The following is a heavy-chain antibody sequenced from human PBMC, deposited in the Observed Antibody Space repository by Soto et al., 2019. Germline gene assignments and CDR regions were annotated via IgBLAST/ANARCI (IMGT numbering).Heavy chain of an antibody. CDR2: INSDGSST. J-gene: IGHJ3*02. D-gene: IGHD3-3*01. Sequence: GGSLRLSCAASGFTFSSYWMHWVRQAPGKGLVWVSRINSDGSSTSYADSVKGRFTISRDNAKNTLYLQMNSLRAEDTAVYYCARVSGAVGGALDIWGQGTMVTVSS. V-gene: IGHV3-74*01. CDR1: GFTFSSYW. CDR3: ARVSGAVGGALDI.